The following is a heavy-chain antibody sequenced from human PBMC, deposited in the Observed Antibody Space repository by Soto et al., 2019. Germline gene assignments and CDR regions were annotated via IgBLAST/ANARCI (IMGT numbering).Heavy chain of an antibody. J-gene: IGHJ2*01. CDR1: GFTFSSYA. CDR2: ISGSGGST. Sequence: EVQLLESGGGLVQPGGSLRLSCAASGFTFSSYAMSWVRQAPGKGLEWVSAISGSGGSTYYADSVKGRFTISRDNSKNTLERQMNSLRSEDTAVYYCAKRTVGWYFDLWGRGTLVTVSS. V-gene: IGHV3-23*01. D-gene: IGHD4-17*01. CDR3: AKRTVGWYFDL.